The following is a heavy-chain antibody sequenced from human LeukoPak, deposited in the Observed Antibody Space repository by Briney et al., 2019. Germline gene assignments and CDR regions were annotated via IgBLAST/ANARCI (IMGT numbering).Heavy chain of an antibody. V-gene: IGHV3-30*18. D-gene: IGHD1-26*01. Sequence: GGSLRLSCAASGFTLSSYGVHWVRQAPGKGLEWVAVISYDGSNKYYADSVKGRFTISRDNSKNTLYLQMNSLRAEDTAVYYCANEWELGSFDYWGQGTLVTVSS. CDR2: ISYDGSNK. CDR1: GFTLSSYG. J-gene: IGHJ4*02. CDR3: ANEWELGSFDY.